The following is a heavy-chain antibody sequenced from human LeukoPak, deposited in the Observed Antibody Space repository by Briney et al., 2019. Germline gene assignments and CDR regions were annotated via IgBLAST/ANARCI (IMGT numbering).Heavy chain of an antibody. V-gene: IGHV3-23*01. CDR1: GFTFSSYA. D-gene: IGHD1-26*01. Sequence: GGSLRLSCAASGFTFSSYAMSWVRQAPGKGLDWVSAISGSGGSTYYADSVKGRFTISRDNSKNTLYLQMNSLRAEDTAVYYCAKVDKSGSYPDPPDYWGQGTLVTVSS. CDR3: AKVDKSGSYPDPPDY. J-gene: IGHJ4*02. CDR2: ISGSGGST.